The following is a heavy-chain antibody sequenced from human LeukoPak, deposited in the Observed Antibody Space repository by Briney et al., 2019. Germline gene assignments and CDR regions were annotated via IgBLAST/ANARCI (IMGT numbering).Heavy chain of an antibody. V-gene: IGHV2-70*11. CDR1: GFSLTTTGMS. D-gene: IGHD7-27*01. Sequence: CGPTLVRPTETLTLTCTFSGFSLTTTGMSVIWIRQPPGKALEWLARIDWDNDKYYNTSLKSRLTISKDTSKNQVVLTMTNMAPVDTATYYCARRVTGNSFDYWGQGTLVTVSS. CDR2: IDWDNDK. CDR3: ARRVTGNSFDY. J-gene: IGHJ4*02.